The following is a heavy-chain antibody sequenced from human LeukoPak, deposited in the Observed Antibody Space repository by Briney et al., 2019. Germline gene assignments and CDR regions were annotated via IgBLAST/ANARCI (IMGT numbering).Heavy chain of an antibody. J-gene: IGHJ6*02. CDR3: AREGTARYYHGMDV. CDR2: IYYSGST. Sequence: PSETLSLTCTVSGVSMSSYYWSWIRQPPGKGLEWIGYIYYSGSTNYNPSLKSRVTISVDTSKNQFSLKVSSVTAADTAVYYCAREGTARYYHGMDVWGQGITVTVSS. D-gene: IGHD6-6*01. CDR1: GVSMSSYY. V-gene: IGHV4-59*01.